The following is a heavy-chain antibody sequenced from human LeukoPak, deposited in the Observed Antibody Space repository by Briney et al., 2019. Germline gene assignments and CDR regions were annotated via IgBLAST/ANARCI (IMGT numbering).Heavy chain of an antibody. CDR2: IRGSGGST. CDR3: AKVDFWSGFPAHAFDI. J-gene: IGHJ3*02. D-gene: IGHD3-3*01. CDR1: GFPFSSYA. V-gene: IGHV3-23*01. Sequence: GSLKLPCAASGFPFSSYALGWVRRAPGKGLGGGSAIRGSGGSTYYADSVKGRFTISRDNSKNTLYLQMNSLRAEDTAVYYCAKVDFWSGFPAHAFDIWGQGTMVTVSS.